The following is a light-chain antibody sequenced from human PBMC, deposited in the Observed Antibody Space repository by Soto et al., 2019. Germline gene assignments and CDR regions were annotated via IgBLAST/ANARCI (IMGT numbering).Light chain of an antibody. CDR2: KAS. V-gene: IGKV1-5*03. Sequence: DVQMTQSPSTLSASVGDRVTITCRASQSIDIWLAWYQQKPGKAPNLLIYKASTLETGVPSRFTGSGSGTEFTLTIISLQPDDFATYYCQQYNTFSTFGQGTKVEMK. J-gene: IGKJ1*01. CDR3: QQYNTFST. CDR1: QSIDIW.